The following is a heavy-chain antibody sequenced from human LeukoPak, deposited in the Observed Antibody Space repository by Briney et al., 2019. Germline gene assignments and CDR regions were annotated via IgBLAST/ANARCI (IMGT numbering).Heavy chain of an antibody. CDR3: ARDSYDSSGYYYGWFDP. CDR2: IYYSGST. J-gene: IGHJ5*02. D-gene: IGHD3-22*01. V-gene: IGHV4-59*01. Sequence: SETLSLTCTVSGGSISSYYWSWIRQPPGKGLEWIGYIYYSGSTNYNPSLKSRVTISVDTSKSQFSLKLSSVTAADTAVYYCARDSYDSSGYYYGWFDPWGQGTLVTVSS. CDR1: GGSISSYY.